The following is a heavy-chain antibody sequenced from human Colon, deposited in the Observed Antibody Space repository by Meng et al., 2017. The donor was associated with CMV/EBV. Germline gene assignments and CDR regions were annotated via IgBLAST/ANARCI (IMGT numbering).Heavy chain of an antibody. D-gene: IGHD3-16*01. CDR1: GFTYGNYW. V-gene: IGHV3-7*01. J-gene: IGHJ4*02. Sequence: GESLKISCAVSGFTYGNYWMTWVRQAPEKGLEWVAIINQDGSDTYYADSVKGRFTISRDNAKNSLYLQMKSLRAEDTAVYYCARGGSSPGPYYFDYWGQGTLVTVSS. CDR3: ARGGSSPGPYYFDY. CDR2: INQDGSDT.